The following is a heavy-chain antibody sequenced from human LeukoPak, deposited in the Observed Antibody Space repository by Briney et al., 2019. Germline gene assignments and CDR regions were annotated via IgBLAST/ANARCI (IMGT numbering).Heavy chain of an antibody. CDR1: GFTFDDYG. D-gene: IGHD3-22*01. Sequence: GGSLRLSCAASGFTFDDYGMSWVRQAPGKGLEWVSGINWNGGGTGYADSVKGRFTISRDNAKNSLYLQMNSLRAEDTALYYCARARAHQYDSSGYYQYYYYYMDVWGKGTTVTVSS. J-gene: IGHJ6*03. CDR3: ARARAHQYDSSGYYQYYYYYMDV. V-gene: IGHV3-20*04. CDR2: INWNGGGT.